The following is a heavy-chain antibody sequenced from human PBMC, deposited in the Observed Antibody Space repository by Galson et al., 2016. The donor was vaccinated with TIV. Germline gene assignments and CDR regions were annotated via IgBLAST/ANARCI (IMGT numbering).Heavy chain of an antibody. CDR1: GGSVNSGYDY. D-gene: IGHD6-19*01. V-gene: IGHV4-39*01. Sequence: ETLSLTCSVSGGSVNSGYDYWVWIRQPPGKGLAWIGTIYYSGSTYYNPSLKSRVNLSVNTSKNQFSLRLTSVTAADTSIYYCARQRLAIPNWFDPWGQGTLVTVSS. CDR3: ARQRLAIPNWFDP. CDR2: IYYSGST. J-gene: IGHJ5*02.